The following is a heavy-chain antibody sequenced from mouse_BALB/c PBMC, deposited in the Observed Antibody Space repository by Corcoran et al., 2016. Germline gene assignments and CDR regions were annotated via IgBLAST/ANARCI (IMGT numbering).Heavy chain of an antibody. V-gene: IGHV9-1*02. CDR1: GYTFPNYG. D-gene: IGHD3-3*01. J-gene: IGHJ1*01. CDR3: ARRGLYWYFDV. CDR2: INTYTGES. Sequence: QIQWVQSGPELKKPGETVKISCKASGYTFPNYGMHWVKQAPGKGLKWMGWINTYTGESTYADDFKGRFAFSLETSASTAYLQINNLKNEDMATYFCARRGLYWYFDVWGAGTTVTVSS.